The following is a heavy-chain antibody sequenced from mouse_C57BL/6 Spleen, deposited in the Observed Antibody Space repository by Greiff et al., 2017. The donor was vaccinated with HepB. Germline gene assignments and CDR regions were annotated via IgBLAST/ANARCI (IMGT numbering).Heavy chain of an antibody. CDR3: ARANDYGSYAMDY. D-gene: IGHD1-1*01. CDR2: IYPGSGST. CDR1: GYTFTSYW. V-gene: IGHV1-55*01. J-gene: IGHJ4*01. Sequence: QVQLQQPGAELVKPGASVKMSCKASGYTFTSYWITWVKQRPGQGLEWIGDIYPGSGSTNYNEKFKSKATLTVDTSSSTAYMQLSSLTSEDSAVYYCARANDYGSYAMDYWGQGTSVTVSS.